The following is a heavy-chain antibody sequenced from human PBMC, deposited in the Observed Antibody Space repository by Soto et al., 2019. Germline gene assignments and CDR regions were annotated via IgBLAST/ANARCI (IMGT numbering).Heavy chain of an antibody. V-gene: IGHV4-59*01. CDR3: ARDYGDYVFNY. Sequence: SETLSLTCTVSGGYISSYYWSWIRQPPGKGLEWIGYIYYSGSTNYNPSLKSRVTISVDTSKNQFSLKLSSVTAADTAVYYCARDYGDYVFNYWGQGTLVTVSS. D-gene: IGHD4-17*01. J-gene: IGHJ4*02. CDR2: IYYSGST. CDR1: GGYISSYY.